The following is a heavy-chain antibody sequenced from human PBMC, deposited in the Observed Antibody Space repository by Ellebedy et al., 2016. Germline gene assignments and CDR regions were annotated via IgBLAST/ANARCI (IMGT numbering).Heavy chain of an antibody. D-gene: IGHD5-18*01. CDR3: ARVSPIQLWSSDYYYGMDV. CDR1: GGSVSSGSYY. J-gene: IGHJ6*02. Sequence: SETLSLTCTVSGGSVSSGSYYWSWIRQPPGKGLEWIGYIYYSGSTNYNPPLKSRVTISVDTSKNQLSLKLSSVTAADTAVYYCARVSPIQLWSSDYYYGMDVWGQGTTVTVSS. V-gene: IGHV4-61*01. CDR2: IYYSGST.